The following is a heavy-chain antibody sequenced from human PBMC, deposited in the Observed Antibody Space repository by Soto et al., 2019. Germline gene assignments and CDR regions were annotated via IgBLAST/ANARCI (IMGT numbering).Heavy chain of an antibody. J-gene: IGHJ4*02. CDR3: ARPRTTVTTPLGH. D-gene: IGHD4-17*01. V-gene: IGHV4-34*01. Sequence: SRVTISVDTSKNQFSLKLNSVTAADTAVYYCARPRTTVTTPLGHWGQGNLVTVSS.